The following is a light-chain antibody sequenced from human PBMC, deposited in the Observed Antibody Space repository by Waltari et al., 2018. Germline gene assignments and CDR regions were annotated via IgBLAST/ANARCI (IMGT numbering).Light chain of an antibody. CDR2: DAS. J-gene: IGKJ2*01. CDR3: QQYGSSWYT. CDR1: QSVRTY. V-gene: IGKV3-20*01. Sequence: EIVLTQSPAPLSLSPGDRATLSCRASQSVRTYLAWYQQKPGQAPRLLIYDASTRATGIPARFSGSGSGTDFTLTISRLEPEDFAVYYCQQYGSSWYTFGQGTKLQIK.